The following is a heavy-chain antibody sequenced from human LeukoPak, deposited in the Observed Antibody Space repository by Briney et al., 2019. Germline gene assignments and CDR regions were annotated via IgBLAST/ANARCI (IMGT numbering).Heavy chain of an antibody. D-gene: IGHD5-12*01. Sequence: GRSLRLSCAASGITFSRSAMHWVRQAPGKGLEWVAIISYDGTNKYYLDSVKGRFTISRDNSKNTLYPQMDSLRAEDTAVYYCTRGTVPGLATTYGTYFDSWGQGTLVTVSS. CDR3: TRGTVPGLATTYGTYFDS. CDR1: GITFSRSA. J-gene: IGHJ4*02. V-gene: IGHV3-30*04. CDR2: ISYDGTNK.